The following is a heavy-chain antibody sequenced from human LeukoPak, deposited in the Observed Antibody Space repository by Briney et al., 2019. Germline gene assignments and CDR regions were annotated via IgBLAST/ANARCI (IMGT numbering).Heavy chain of an antibody. V-gene: IGHV3-21*01. CDR2: ISSSSYI. CDR3: AELGITMIGGV. J-gene: IGHJ6*04. CDR1: GSTFSSYS. D-gene: IGHD3-10*02. Sequence: PGGSLRLSCAASGSTFSSYSMNWVRQAPGEGLEWVSSISSSSYIYYADSVKGRFTISRDNAKNSLYLQMHSLRAEDTAVYYCAELGITMIGGVWGKGTTVTISS.